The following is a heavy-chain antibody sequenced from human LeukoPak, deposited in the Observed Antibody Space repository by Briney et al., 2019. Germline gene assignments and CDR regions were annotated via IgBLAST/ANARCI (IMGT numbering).Heavy chain of an antibody. Sequence: LQSLSLTCAISGDSLSSNTAAWAWISQSPSRGLEWLGRTYYRSKWYNDYAVSVKSQININPDTSKNQCSLQLNSVTPEDTAVYYCARSRQWRKWFDPWGQGTLVTVSP. CDR3: ARSRQWRKWFDP. CDR1: GDSLSSNTAA. V-gene: IGHV6-1*01. D-gene: IGHD6-19*01. J-gene: IGHJ5*02. CDR2: TYYRSKWYN.